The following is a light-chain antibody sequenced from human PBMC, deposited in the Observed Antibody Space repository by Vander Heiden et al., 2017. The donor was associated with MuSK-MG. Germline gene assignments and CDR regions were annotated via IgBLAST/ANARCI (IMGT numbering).Light chain of an antibody. V-gene: IGLV3-1*01. Sequence: SSELPHPPSVSVSPGQTASITCSGDKLGNKYASWYQQKAGQSPVLVIYQDDKRPSGIPERFSGSNSGNTATLTISGTQAMDEADYYCQAWDSNTHVVFGGGTKLTVL. CDR1: KLGNKY. CDR3: QAWDSNTHVV. J-gene: IGLJ2*01. CDR2: QDD.